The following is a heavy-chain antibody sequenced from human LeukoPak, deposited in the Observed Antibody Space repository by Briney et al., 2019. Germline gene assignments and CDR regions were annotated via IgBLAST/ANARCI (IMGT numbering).Heavy chain of an antibody. CDR1: GFTFSSFA. CDR2: ISGDGGAT. CDR3: AKEPPRKQRVGATHY. J-gene: IGHJ4*02. V-gene: IGHV3-23*01. D-gene: IGHD1-26*01. Sequence: PGGSLRLSCAASGFTFSSFALNWVRQAPGKGLEWVSTISGDGGATHYADSVKGRFTISRANSKNTLFLQMNSLRAEDTAVYYCAKEPPRKQRVGATHYWGQGTLVTVSS.